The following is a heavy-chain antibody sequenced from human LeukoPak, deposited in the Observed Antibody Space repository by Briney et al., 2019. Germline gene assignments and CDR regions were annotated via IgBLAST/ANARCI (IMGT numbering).Heavy chain of an antibody. D-gene: IGHD2-2*01. CDR3: ARRYCSSTSCYRPQRYFDY. V-gene: IGHV4-34*01. CDR1: GGSFSGYY. J-gene: IGHJ4*02. Sequence: SETLSLTCAVYGGSFSGYYWSWIRQPPGKGLEWIGEINHSGSTNYNPSLKSRVTISVDTSKNQFSLKLSSVTAADTAVYYCARRYCSSTSCYRPQRYFDYWGQGTLVTVSS. CDR2: INHSGST.